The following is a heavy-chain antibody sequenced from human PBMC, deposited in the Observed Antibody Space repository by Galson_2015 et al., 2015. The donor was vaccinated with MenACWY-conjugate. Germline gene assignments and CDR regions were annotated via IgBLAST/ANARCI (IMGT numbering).Heavy chain of an antibody. Sequence: SVKVSCKASGFTFTSSAVQWVRQARGQRLEWIGWIVVGSGNTNYAQKFQERVTITRDMSTSTAYMELSSLRSEDTAVYYCAADERGYLYGMDVWGQGTTVTASS. D-gene: IGHD5-18*01. J-gene: IGHJ6*02. CDR3: AADERGYLYGMDV. V-gene: IGHV1-58*01. CDR1: GFTFTSSA. CDR2: IVVGSGNT.